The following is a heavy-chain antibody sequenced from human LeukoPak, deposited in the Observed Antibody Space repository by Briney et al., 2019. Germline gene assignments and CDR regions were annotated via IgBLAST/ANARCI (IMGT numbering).Heavy chain of an antibody. CDR3: ATTERSSWDQICYYYYMDA. CDR1: GDSVSSNSAT. CDR2: TYYRSKWYY. D-gene: IGHD6-13*01. Sequence: SQTLSLTCAISGDSVSSNSATWNWIRQSPSRGLEWLGRTYYRSKWYYDYAVSVKGRITIDPDTSKNQFSLQLNSLTPEDTAVYYCATTERSSWDQICYYYYMDAWGKGTTVTVSS. V-gene: IGHV6-1*01. J-gene: IGHJ6*03.